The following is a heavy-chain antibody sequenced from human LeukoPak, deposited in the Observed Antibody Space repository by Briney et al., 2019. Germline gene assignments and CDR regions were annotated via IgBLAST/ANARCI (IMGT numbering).Heavy chain of an antibody. Sequence: ASVTVSCKASGYTFTSYYMHWVRQAPGQGLEWMGIINPSGGSTSYAQKFQGRVTMTRDMSTSTVYMELSSLRSEDTAVYYCARDREGDGYNFGLFDYWGQGTLVTVSS. V-gene: IGHV1-46*01. CDR2: INPSGGST. CDR3: ARDREGDGYNFGLFDY. CDR1: GYTFTSYY. D-gene: IGHD5-24*01. J-gene: IGHJ4*02.